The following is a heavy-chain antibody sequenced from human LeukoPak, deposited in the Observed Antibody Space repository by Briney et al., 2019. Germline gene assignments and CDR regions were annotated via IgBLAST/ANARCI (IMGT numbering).Heavy chain of an antibody. V-gene: IGHV4-39*01. CDR3: ARRGAFDI. Sequence: PSETLSFTCTVSGGSISSSSYYWGWIRQPPGKGLEWIGSIYYSGSTYYNPSLKSRVTISVDTSKNQFSLKLSSVTAADTAVYYCARRGAFDIWGQGTMVTVSS. CDR2: IYYSGST. CDR1: GGSISSSSYY. J-gene: IGHJ3*02.